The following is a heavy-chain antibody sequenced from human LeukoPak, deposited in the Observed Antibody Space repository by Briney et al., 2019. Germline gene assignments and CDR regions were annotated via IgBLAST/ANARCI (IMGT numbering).Heavy chain of an antibody. D-gene: IGHD3-10*01. CDR2: INHSGST. J-gene: IGHJ5*02. V-gene: IGHV4-34*01. CDR3: AREMGRPYGSGSYLFDP. Sequence: SETLSLTCAVYGGSFSGYYWSWIRQPPGKGLEWIGEINHSGSTNYNPSLKSRVTMSVDTSKNQFSLKLSSVTAADTAVYYCAREMGRPYGSGSYLFDPWGQGTLVTVSS. CDR1: GGSFSGYY.